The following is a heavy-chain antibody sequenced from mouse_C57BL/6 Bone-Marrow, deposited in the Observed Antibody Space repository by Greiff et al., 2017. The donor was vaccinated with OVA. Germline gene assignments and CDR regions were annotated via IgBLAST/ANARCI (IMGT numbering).Heavy chain of an antibody. V-gene: IGHV1-80*01. CDR2: IYPGDGDT. Sequence: LVESGAELVKPGASVKISCKASGYAFSSYWMNWVKQRPGQGLEWIGQIYPGDGDTNYNGKFKGKATLTADTSSSTAYMQLSILTSEDSAVYFCAGDPYGYAMDYWGQGTSVTVSS. D-gene: IGHD1-1*02. J-gene: IGHJ4*01. CDR1: GYAFSSYW. CDR3: AGDPYGYAMDY.